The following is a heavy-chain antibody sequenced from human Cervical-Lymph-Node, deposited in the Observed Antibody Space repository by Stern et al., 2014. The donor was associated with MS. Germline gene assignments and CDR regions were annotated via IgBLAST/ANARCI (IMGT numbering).Heavy chain of an antibody. V-gene: IGHV4-61*02. CDR2: IYSSGST. Sequence: QVQLQESGPGLVKPSQTLSLTCTVSGGSISSGNYYWSWIRQPAGEGLEWIGRIYSSGSTPYNPPLKSRVTLSADTSTHQFSPQLTFVTAADTAVYYCARGNYDVLTDNGGHGFDIWGQGTMVTVSS. CDR1: GGSISSGNYY. CDR3: ARGNYDVLTDNGGHGFDI. J-gene: IGHJ3*02. D-gene: IGHD3-9*01.